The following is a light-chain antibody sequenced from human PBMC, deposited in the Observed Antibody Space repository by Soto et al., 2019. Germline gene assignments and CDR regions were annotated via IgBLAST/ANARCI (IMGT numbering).Light chain of an antibody. V-gene: IGLV7-43*01. Sequence: QAVVTQEPSLTVSPGGTVTRTCASSTGAVTSGYVPNWFQQKPGQAPRPLIYSTTSKYSWTPARFSGSLLGGKAALTLSGVQPEDQAEYYCLLYFGGAQVIFGGGTKLTVL. CDR2: STT. CDR1: TGAVTSGYV. J-gene: IGLJ2*01. CDR3: LLYFGGAQVI.